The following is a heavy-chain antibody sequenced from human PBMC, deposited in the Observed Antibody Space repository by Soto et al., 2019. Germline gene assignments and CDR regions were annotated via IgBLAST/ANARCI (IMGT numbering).Heavy chain of an antibody. CDR1: GGSISSGGYY. CDR3: ARVRRCSGGSCYVYYYYYMDV. D-gene: IGHD2-15*01. J-gene: IGHJ6*03. V-gene: IGHV4-31*03. CDR2: IYYSGST. Sequence: QVQLQESGPGLVKPSQTLSLTCTVSGGSISSGGYYWSGIRQHPGRGLEWIGYIYYSGSTYYNPALKSRVTISADTSKNQFSLKLSSVTAADTAAYYCARVRRCSGGSCYVYYYYYMDVWGKGTTVTVSS.